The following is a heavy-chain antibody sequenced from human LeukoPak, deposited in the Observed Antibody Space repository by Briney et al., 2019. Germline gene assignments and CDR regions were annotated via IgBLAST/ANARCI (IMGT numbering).Heavy chain of an antibody. V-gene: IGHV4-38-2*02. CDR2: IYHSGST. D-gene: IGHD4-23*01. J-gene: IGHJ4*02. Sequence: SETLSLTCTVSGYSISSGYYWGWIRQPPGKGLEWIGSIYHSGSTYYNPSLKSRVTISVDTSKNQFSLKLSSVTAADTAVYYCARAGLTPFDYWGQGTLVTVSS. CDR3: ARAGLTPFDY. CDR1: GYSISSGYY.